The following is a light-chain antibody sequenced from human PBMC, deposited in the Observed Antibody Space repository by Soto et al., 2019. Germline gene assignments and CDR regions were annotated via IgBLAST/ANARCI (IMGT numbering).Light chain of an antibody. V-gene: IGKV1-5*03. CDR3: QQYDSSST. CDR1: QNIRSG. CDR2: KAS. J-gene: IGKJ4*02. Sequence: DIQMTQSPSTLSASVGDRVTITCRASQNIRSGLAWYQQKPGKAPRLLIYKASSLESGVPSRFSGSGSGTEFTLTISSLQPDDSATYYCQQYDSSSTFGGGTKVEIK.